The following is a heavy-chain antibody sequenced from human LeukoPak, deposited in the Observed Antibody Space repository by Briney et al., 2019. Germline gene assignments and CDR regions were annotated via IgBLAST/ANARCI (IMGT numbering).Heavy chain of an antibody. J-gene: IGHJ5*02. CDR3: AKDTIPSQLLHNWFDP. Sequence: GGSLRLSCAASGFTFSSYAMSWVRQAPGKGLEWVSAISGSGGSTYYADSVKGRFTISRDNSKNTLYLQMNSLRAEDTAVYYCAKDTIPSQLLHNWFDPWGQGTLVTVSS. D-gene: IGHD2-2*01. CDR1: GFTFSSYA. V-gene: IGHV3-23*01. CDR2: ISGSGGST.